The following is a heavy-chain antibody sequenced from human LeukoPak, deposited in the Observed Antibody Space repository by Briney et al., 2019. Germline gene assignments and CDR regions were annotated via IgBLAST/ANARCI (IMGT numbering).Heavy chain of an antibody. Sequence: GSLRLSCAASGFTFSSYAMSWVRQAPGKGLEWVSAISGSGGSTYYADSVKGRFTISRDNSKNTLYLQMNSLRAEDTAVYYCAKGSLPGIAVAGDLDYWGQGTLVTVSS. CDR3: AKGSLPGIAVAGDLDY. CDR1: GFTFSSYA. CDR2: ISGSGGST. J-gene: IGHJ4*02. V-gene: IGHV3-23*01. D-gene: IGHD6-19*01.